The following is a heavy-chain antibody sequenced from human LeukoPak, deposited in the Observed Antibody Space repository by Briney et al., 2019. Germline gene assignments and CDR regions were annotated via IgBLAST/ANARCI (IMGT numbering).Heavy chain of an antibody. CDR3: ARDYYDSSGYDAFDI. D-gene: IGHD3-22*01. CDR1: GGSISRYY. J-gene: IGHJ3*02. V-gene: IGHV4-59*01. Sequence: PSETLSLTCTVSGGSISRYYWSWIRQPPGKGLEWIGYIYYSGSTNYNPSLKSRVTISVDTSKNHFSLKLSSVTAADTAVYYCARDYYDSSGYDAFDIWGQGTMVTVSS. CDR2: IYYSGST.